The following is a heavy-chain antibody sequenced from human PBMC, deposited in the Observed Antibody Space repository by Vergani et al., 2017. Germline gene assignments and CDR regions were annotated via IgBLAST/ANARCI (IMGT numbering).Heavy chain of an antibody. D-gene: IGHD4-11*01. CDR2: ISGSGCST. J-gene: IGHJ4*02. CDR1: GFTFSSYA. V-gene: IGHV3-23*01. CDR3: AKVVDYSNNLSFDY. Sequence: EVQLLESGGGLVQPGGSLRLSCAASGFTFSSYAMSWVRQAPGKGLEWVSAISGSGCSTYYADSVKGRFTISRDNSKNTLYLQMTSLRAEDTAVYYCAKVVDYSNNLSFDYWGQGTLVTVSS.